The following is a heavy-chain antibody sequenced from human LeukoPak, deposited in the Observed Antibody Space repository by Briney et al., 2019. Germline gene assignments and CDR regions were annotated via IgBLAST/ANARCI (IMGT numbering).Heavy chain of an antibody. CDR3: ARDRYCSGGSCYPALDY. J-gene: IGHJ4*02. Sequence: GGSLRLSCAASGFTVSCNDISWVRQAPGKGLEWVSVIYSGGSTYYADSVKGRFTISRDNSKNTLYLQMGSLRAEDMAVYYCARDRYCSGGSCYPALDYWGQGTLVTVSS. V-gene: IGHV3-66*01. CDR2: IYSGGST. D-gene: IGHD2-15*01. CDR1: GFTVSCND.